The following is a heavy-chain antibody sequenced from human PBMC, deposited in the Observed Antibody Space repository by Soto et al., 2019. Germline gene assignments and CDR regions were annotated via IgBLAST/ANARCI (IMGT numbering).Heavy chain of an antibody. CDR1: GGSISSGGYS. V-gene: IGHV4-30-2*01. Sequence: PSETLSLTCAVSGGSISSGGYSWSWIRQPPGKGLEWIGYIYHSGSTYYNPSLKSRVTISVDRSKNQFSLKLSSVTAADTAVYYCAVAYCGGDCYPEYFQHWGQGTLVTVSS. CDR2: IYHSGST. D-gene: IGHD2-21*02. J-gene: IGHJ1*01. CDR3: AVAYCGGDCYPEYFQH.